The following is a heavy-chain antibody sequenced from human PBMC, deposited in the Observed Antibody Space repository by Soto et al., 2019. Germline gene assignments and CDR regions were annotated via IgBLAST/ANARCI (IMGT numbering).Heavy chain of an antibody. CDR3: ARERDYDFWSGYYWPHYYYYGMDV. V-gene: IGHV3-7*01. CDR1: GFTFSSYW. J-gene: IGHJ6*02. Sequence: GGSLRLSCAASGFTFSSYWMSWVRQAPGKGLEWVANIKQDGSEKYYVDSVKGRFTISRDNAKNSLYLQMNSLRAEDTAVYYCARERDYDFWSGYYWPHYYYYGMDVWGQGTTVTVSS. D-gene: IGHD3-3*01. CDR2: IKQDGSEK.